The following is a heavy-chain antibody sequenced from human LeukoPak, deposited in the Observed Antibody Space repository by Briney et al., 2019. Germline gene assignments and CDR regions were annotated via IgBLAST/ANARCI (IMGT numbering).Heavy chain of an antibody. V-gene: IGHV4-59*01. CDR3: ATDRFLSREDYYYGMDV. Sequence: SETLSLTCTVSGGSISSYYWSWIRQPPGKGLEWSGEIDYSGGTNYNPSLQSRVTISVDTSNNQFSLKLSTVTAAATAVYYCATDRFLSREDYYYGMDVWGQGTTVTVSS. CDR1: GGSISSYY. CDR2: IDYSGGT. J-gene: IGHJ6*02. D-gene: IGHD3-3*01.